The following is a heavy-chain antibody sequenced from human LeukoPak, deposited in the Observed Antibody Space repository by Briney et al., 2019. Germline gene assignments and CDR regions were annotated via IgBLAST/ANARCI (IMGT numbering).Heavy chain of an antibody. Sequence: PGGSLRLSCAASGFTFSSYSMNWVRQAPGKGLEWVSYISTSSNTIHYADSVKGRFTISRDNSKNTLYLQMSSLRAEDTAVYLCVKDLRSDFMGVLSRYLSYWGQGTLVTVSS. J-gene: IGHJ4*02. CDR3: VKDLRSDFMGVLSRYLSY. CDR1: GFTFSSYS. CDR2: ISTSSNTI. D-gene: IGHD2/OR15-2a*01. V-gene: IGHV3-48*01.